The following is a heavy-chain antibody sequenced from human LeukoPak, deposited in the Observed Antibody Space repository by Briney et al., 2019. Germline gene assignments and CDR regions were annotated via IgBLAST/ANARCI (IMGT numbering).Heavy chain of an antibody. J-gene: IGHJ3*02. CDR3: ARDLYSGSYPGDAFHI. D-gene: IGHD1-26*01. CDR2: ISGSDGST. V-gene: IGHV3-23*01. CDR1: GFTFNTYA. Sequence: PGGSLRLSCAASGFTFNTYAMSWVRQAPGKGLEWVSAISGSDGSTYYADSLRGRLTISRDNSKNTLYLRIYSLRADDTAIYFCARDLYSGSYPGDAFHIWGQGTMVAVSS.